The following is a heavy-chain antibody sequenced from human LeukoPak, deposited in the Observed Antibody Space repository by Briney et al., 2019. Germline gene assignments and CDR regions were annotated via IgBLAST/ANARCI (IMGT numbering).Heavy chain of an antibody. V-gene: IGHV3-11*04. CDR3: ARDIVAPGLFFDY. J-gene: IGHJ4*02. D-gene: IGHD2-2*01. CDR1: GFTFSDFY. Sequence: GGSLRLSCAASGFTFSDFYMGWIRQAPRKGLEWVSYISISGTIYYADSVKGRVTISRDNAKSSLYLQMNSPRAEDTAVYYCARDIVAPGLFFDYWGQGTLVTVSS. CDR2: ISISGTI.